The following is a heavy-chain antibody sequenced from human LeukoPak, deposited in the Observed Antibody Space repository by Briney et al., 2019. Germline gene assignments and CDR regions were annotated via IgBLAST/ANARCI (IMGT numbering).Heavy chain of an antibody. Sequence: GGSLSLSCAASGFTFSNYWMHWVRQAPGKGLEWVAFIRYDGTNKYYADSVKGRFTISRDNSKNTLYLKMNSLRGEDTAVYYCARRSSSGWYPDYYYYYMDVWGKGTTVTISS. CDR3: ARRSSSGWYPDYYYYYMDV. CDR1: GFTFSNYW. V-gene: IGHV3-30*02. J-gene: IGHJ6*03. CDR2: IRYDGTNK. D-gene: IGHD6-19*01.